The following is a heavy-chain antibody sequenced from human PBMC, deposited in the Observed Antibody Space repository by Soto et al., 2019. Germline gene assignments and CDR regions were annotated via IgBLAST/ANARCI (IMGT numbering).Heavy chain of an antibody. J-gene: IGHJ4*02. Sequence: VQLVQSGAAVKKPGASVRISCTASGISYTTYSIHWVRQAPGQGLEWMGWINTGNGDTRYSQRFQGRVTLTTDTSATTTYMDLSSLRSEDTSIYYCARAISGYVTWGQGTLVTVSS. CDR1: GISYTTYS. D-gene: IGHD5-12*01. CDR3: ARAISGYVT. CDR2: INTGNGDT. V-gene: IGHV1-3*04.